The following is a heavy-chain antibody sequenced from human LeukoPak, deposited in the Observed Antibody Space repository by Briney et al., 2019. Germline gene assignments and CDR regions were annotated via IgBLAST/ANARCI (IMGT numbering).Heavy chain of an antibody. J-gene: IGHJ4*02. V-gene: IGHV3-74*01. CDR1: GFTFSSYW. CDR2: INSDGSRT. CDR3: ARDLGNSWDLLDY. Sequence: PGGSLRLSCAASGFTFSSYWMHWVRQAPGKGLVWVSRINSDGSRTSYADSVKGRFTISRDNAKNTLFLQMNSLRAEDAAVYYCARDLGNSWDLLDYWGQGTLVTVSS. D-gene: IGHD6-13*01.